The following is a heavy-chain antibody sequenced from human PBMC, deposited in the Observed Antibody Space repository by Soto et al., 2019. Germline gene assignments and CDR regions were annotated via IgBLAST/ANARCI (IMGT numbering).Heavy chain of an antibody. CDR3: AKALGELSPESFDY. V-gene: IGHV3-30*18. Sequence: GGSLRLSCAASGFTFSSYVMHWVRQAQGKGLEWVTFISYDGSNKYYADSVKGRVTVSRDNSKNTQYLQMNSLRAEDTAVYFCAKALGELSPESFDYWGRGTLVTVSS. J-gene: IGHJ4*02. D-gene: IGHD3-16*02. CDR2: ISYDGSNK. CDR1: GFTFSSYV.